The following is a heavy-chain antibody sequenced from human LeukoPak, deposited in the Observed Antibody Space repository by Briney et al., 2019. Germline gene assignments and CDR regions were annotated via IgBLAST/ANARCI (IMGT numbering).Heavy chain of an antibody. CDR3: AKYSSSWYERGNWFDP. J-gene: IGHJ5*02. V-gene: IGHV3-23*01. CDR2: ISGSGSST. Sequence: GGSLRLSCAASGFTFSSYAMSWVRQAPGKGLEWVSAISGSGSSTYYADSVKGRFTISRDNSKNTLYLQMNSLRAEDTAVYYCAKYSSSWYERGNWFDPWGQGTLVTVSS. CDR1: GFTFSSYA. D-gene: IGHD6-13*01.